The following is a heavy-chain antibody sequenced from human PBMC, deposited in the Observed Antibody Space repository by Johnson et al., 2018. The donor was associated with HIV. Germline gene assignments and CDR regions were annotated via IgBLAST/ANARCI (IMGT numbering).Heavy chain of an antibody. CDR3: TTIWTTLGYCSAGSCDDAFDI. V-gene: IGHV3-53*01. CDR2: IYSGGST. D-gene: IGHD2-15*01. Sequence: MQLVESGGGLIQPGGSLRLSCAASGFTVSSNYMSWVRQAPGKGLEWVSVIYSGGSTYYADSVKGRFTISSDNSKNTLYLQMNSLKTEDTAVYYCTTIWTTLGYCSAGSCDDAFDIWGQGTMVTVSS. J-gene: IGHJ3*02. CDR1: GFTVSSNY.